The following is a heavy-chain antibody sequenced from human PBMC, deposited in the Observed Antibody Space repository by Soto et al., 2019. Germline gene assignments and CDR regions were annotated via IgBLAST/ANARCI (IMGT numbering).Heavy chain of an antibody. J-gene: IGHJ2*01. Sequence: SGTLSLTCAISGDTIGNFYWSWIRQPAGKGLESLGRLSASGRTNYSPSLQGRVTMSLDRSKNRFSLRLTSVSAADTAVYCCARGMERYLDLYGRGLLVTV. V-gene: IGHV4-4*07. CDR2: LSASGRT. CDR1: GDTIGNFY. CDR3: ARGMERYLDL. D-gene: IGHD1-26*01.